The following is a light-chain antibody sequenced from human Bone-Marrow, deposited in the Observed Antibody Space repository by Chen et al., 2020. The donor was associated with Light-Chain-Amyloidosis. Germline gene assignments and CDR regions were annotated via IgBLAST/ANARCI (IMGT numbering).Light chain of an antibody. V-gene: IGLV6-57*01. Sequence: NFMLTQPHSVSESPGKTVIISCTRSSGSIATNYVQWYQQRPGSSPTTVIYEDDQRLSGVPDRFSGSIDRSSNSASLTISGLKTEDEADYYCQSYQGSSQGVFGGGTKLTDL. CDR2: EDD. CDR1: SGSIATNY. CDR3: QSYQGSSQGV. J-gene: IGLJ3*02.